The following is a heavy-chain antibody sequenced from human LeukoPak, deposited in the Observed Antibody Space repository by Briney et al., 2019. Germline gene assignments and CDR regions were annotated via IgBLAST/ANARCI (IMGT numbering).Heavy chain of an antibody. V-gene: IGHV4-4*02. CDR3: ARDVGARLPGY. CDR1: GGSITSNNW. CDR2: TYHTGNS. D-gene: IGHD6-6*01. Sequence: SETLSLTCAVSGGSITSNNWWSWVRQSPGKGLEWIGETYHTGNSNYNPSLKSRVTISVDKSKNQFSMKLTSVTAEDTAFYYCARDVGARLPGYWGQGILVTVSS. J-gene: IGHJ4*02.